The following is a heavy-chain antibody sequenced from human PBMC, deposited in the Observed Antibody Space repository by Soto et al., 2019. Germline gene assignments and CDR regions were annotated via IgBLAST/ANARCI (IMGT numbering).Heavy chain of an antibody. CDR3: ARGSKPGIAAAGTVSFDP. D-gene: IGHD6-13*01. Sequence: QVQLVQSGAEVKKPGASVKVSCKASGYTFNSYGITWVRQAPGQGLEWMGWISAYNGNTNYAQKLQGRVTVTTDTSTSTAYIELRSLRSDDTAVYYCARGSKPGIAAAGTVSFDPWGQGTLVTVSS. CDR1: GYTFNSYG. J-gene: IGHJ5*02. CDR2: ISAYNGNT. V-gene: IGHV1-18*01.